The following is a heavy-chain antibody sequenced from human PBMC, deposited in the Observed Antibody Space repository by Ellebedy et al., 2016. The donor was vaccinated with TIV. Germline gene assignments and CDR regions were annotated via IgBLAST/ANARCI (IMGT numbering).Heavy chain of an antibody. J-gene: IGHJ4*02. Sequence: PGGSLRLSCVASGSTFSDFWMHWVRQAQGKGLVWAALIKGDGSYASYPDYVTGRFSISRDNARNTLYLQMNSLRAEDTAVYYCAKCRGSEGWYFDYWGQGTLVTVSS. CDR1: GSTFSDFW. CDR2: IKGDGSYA. CDR3: AKCRGSEGWYFDY. D-gene: IGHD3-10*01. V-gene: IGHV3-74*01.